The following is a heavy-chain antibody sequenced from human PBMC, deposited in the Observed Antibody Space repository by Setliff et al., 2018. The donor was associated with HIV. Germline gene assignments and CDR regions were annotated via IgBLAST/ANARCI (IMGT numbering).Heavy chain of an antibody. V-gene: IGHV4-39*07. D-gene: IGHD3-3*01. Sequence: PSETLSLTCTVSGGSISSTNYQWGWIRQPPGKGPEWIGSIYYSGSTDYNPSLKSRVTISVDTSKKQFSLKMNSVTAADTAVYYCARDISEGLFFSDSGFDIWGQGTMVTVSS. J-gene: IGHJ3*02. CDR2: IYYSGST. CDR1: GGSISSTNYQ. CDR3: ARDISEGLFFSDSGFDI.